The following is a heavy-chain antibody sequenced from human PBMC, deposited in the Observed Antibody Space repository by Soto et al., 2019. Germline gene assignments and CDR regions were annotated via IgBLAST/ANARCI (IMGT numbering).Heavy chain of an antibody. J-gene: IGHJ6*02. D-gene: IGHD3-10*01. V-gene: IGHV5-51*01. CDR3: ARTSGGEWLSSSGTDV. CDR2: IYPGDSDT. CDR1: GYSFTSYW. Sequence: RGESLKISCKGSGYSFTSYWIGWVRQMPGKGLEWMGIIYPGDSDTRYSPSFQGQVTISADKSISTAYLQWSSLKASDTAMYYCARTSGGEWLSSSGTDVWGQGTTVTVSS.